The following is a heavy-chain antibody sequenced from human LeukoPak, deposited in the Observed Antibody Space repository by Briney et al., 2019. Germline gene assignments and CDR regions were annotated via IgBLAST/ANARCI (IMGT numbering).Heavy chain of an antibody. CDR1: GGSISSSNYY. D-gene: IGHD2/OR15-2a*01. V-gene: IGHV4-39*01. J-gene: IGHJ4*02. CDR3: ARPTSKLGSFDY. CDR2: IYYSGST. Sequence: SETLSLTCTVSGGSISSSNYYWGWIRQPPGKGLEWIGTIYYSGSTYYNPSLKSRITISVDTSKNQFSLKMRSVTAADTAVYYCARPTSKLGSFDYWGQGTLVTVSA.